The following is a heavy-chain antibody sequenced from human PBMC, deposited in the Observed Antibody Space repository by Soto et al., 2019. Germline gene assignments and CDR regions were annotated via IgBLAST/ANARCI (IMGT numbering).Heavy chain of an antibody. Sequence: PGGSLRLSCAASGFTFSSYAMSWVRQAPGKGLEWVSAISGSGGSTYYADSVKGRFTISRDNSKNTLYLQMNSLRAEDTAVYYCAKDPTGARGYYYYYYMDVWGKGTTVTVS. D-gene: IGHD3-10*01. CDR1: GFTFSSYA. J-gene: IGHJ6*03. CDR2: ISGSGGST. V-gene: IGHV3-23*01. CDR3: AKDPTGARGYYYYYYMDV.